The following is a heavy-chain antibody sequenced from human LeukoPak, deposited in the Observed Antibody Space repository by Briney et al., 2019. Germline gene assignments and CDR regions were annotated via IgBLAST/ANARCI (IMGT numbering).Heavy chain of an antibody. V-gene: IGHV3-23*01. Sequence: GGSLRLSCAASGFTFSSQAMSWVRQAPGKGLEWASSISGSGGSTYHADSVKGRFTISRDSSKNTLYLQMNSLRAEDTAIYYCARVIRAAPGKGYFDYWGQGTLVTVSS. CDR1: GFTFSSQA. J-gene: IGHJ4*02. D-gene: IGHD6-13*01. CDR3: ARVIRAAPGKGYFDY. CDR2: ISGSGGST.